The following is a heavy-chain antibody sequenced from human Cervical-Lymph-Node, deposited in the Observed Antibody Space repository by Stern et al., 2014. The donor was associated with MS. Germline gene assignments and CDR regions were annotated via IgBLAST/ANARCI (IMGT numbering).Heavy chain of an antibody. J-gene: IGHJ4*02. CDR3: ARASVLLWSGFDY. CDR2: IYHNGTT. D-gene: IGHD2-21*01. V-gene: IGHV4-4*02. Sequence: QVQLQESGPGLVKPSGTLSLTCAVSGGSLSSSNWWGWVRQPPGKGLERIGDIYHNGTTNYNPALKRRVTISLDQYQHPFSLRLSFVAAADTAMYFCARASVLLWSGFDYWGQGTLVTVSS. CDR1: GGSLSSSNW.